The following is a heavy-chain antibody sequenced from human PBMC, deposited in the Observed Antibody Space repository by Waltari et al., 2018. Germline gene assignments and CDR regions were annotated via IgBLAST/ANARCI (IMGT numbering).Heavy chain of an antibody. V-gene: IGHV4-39*07. CDR2: IYYRWGP. CDR1: GGSISSSSYY. D-gene: IGHD2-15*01. CDR3: ARDQIVVVLHYYYYYGMDV. Sequence: QLQLQESGPGLVKPSETLSLTCTVSGGSISSSSYYWGWIRQPPGKGLEWIGSIYYRWGPYFNPSLKSRVTISVDPSKNQCSLKLRSETAADSAVYYFARDQIVVVLHYYYYYGMDVWGQGTTVTVSS. J-gene: IGHJ6*02.